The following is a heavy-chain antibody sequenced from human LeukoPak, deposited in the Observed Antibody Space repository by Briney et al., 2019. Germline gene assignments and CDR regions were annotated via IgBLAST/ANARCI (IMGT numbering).Heavy chain of an antibody. J-gene: IGHJ5*02. D-gene: IGHD3-10*01. Sequence: SETLSLTCTVSGASLSSYYWSWIRQPAGKGLEWIGRIYTSGSTNYNPSLKSRVTISVDTSKNQFSLKLSSVTAADTAVYYCAREIRIWFGELLSLFDPWGQGTLVTVSS. CDR3: AREIRIWFGELLSLFDP. CDR1: GASLSSYY. CDR2: IYTSGST. V-gene: IGHV4-4*07.